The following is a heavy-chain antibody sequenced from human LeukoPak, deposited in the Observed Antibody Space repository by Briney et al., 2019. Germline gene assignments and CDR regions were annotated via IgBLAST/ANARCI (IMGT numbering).Heavy chain of an antibody. CDR2: IYHSGST. V-gene: IGHV4-38-2*02. CDR3: ARVKVGSLSAFDI. Sequence: SETLSLTCTVSGYSISSGYYWGWIRQPPGKGLGWIGSIYHSGSTYYNPSLKSRVTISVDTSKNQFSLKLSSVTAADTAVYYCARVKVGSLSAFDIWGQGTMVTVSS. J-gene: IGHJ3*02. CDR1: GYSISSGYY. D-gene: IGHD3-16*01.